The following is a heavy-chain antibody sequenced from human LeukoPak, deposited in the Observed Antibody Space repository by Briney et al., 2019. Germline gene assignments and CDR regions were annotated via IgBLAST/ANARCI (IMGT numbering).Heavy chain of an antibody. V-gene: IGHV3-9*01. CDR2: ISWNSGSI. CDR3: AKAAGDQAFDY. J-gene: IGHJ4*02. D-gene: IGHD3-10*01. Sequence: SGRSLRLSCAASGFTFDDYAMHWVRQAPGKGLEWVSGISWNSGSIGYADSVKGRSTISRDNAKNSLYLQMNSLRAEDTALYYCAKAAGDQAFDYWGQGTLVTVSS. CDR1: GFTFDDYA.